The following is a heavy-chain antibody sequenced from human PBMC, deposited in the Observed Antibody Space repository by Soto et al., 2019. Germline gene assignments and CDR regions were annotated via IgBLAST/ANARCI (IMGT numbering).Heavy chain of an antibody. Sequence: ASVKVSCKASGYTFTSYYMHWVRQAPGQGLEWMGIINPSGGSTSYAQKFQGRVNMTRDTSTSTVYMELSSLRSEDTAVYYCASIVGATTSHDAFDIWGQGTMVTVSS. CDR3: ASIVGATTSHDAFDI. CDR1: GYTFTSYY. V-gene: IGHV1-46*01. D-gene: IGHD1-26*01. J-gene: IGHJ3*02. CDR2: INPSGGST.